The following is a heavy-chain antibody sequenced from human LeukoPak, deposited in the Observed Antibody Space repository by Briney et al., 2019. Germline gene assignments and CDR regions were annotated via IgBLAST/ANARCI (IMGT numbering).Heavy chain of an antibody. Sequence: PSQTLSLTCTVSGRSISSRGDYWRSGRQHRGEGVEWIEYIYCSGSTYYHRSRKSQFTILVDTSKNQFALQLSSVTAPDTALYECAKGYGMDVWGQGTTVTVSS. J-gene: IGHJ6*02. CDR2: IYCSGST. CDR3: AKGYGMDV. CDR1: GRSISSRGDY. V-gene: IGHV4-31*01.